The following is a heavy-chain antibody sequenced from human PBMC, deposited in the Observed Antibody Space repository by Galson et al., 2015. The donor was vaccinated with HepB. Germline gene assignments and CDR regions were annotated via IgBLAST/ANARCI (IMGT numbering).Heavy chain of an antibody. J-gene: IGHJ4*02. CDR3: ARAPGISFGELLQPLTF. Sequence: SVKVSCKASGYTFSTYNMYWVRQAPGQSLEWVGWINTGNGHTKYSQKFQGRVTITRDTSASKAYLELSRLRSGDAAVDYCARAPGISFGELLQPLTFWGLGTLVTVSS. CDR2: INTGNGHT. CDR1: GYTFSTYN. V-gene: IGHV1-3*04. D-gene: IGHD3-10*01.